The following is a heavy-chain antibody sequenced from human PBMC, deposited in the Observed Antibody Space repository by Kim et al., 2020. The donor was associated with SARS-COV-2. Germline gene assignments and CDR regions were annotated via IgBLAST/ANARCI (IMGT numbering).Heavy chain of an antibody. D-gene: IGHD6-19*01. CDR3: AKDQGSGWSH. Sequence: GGTYYADSVKGRFTIYRANTKNTLYLQMNSLRAEDTAVYYCAKDQGSGWSHWGQGTLVTVSS. J-gene: IGHJ4*02. V-gene: IGHV3-23*01. CDR2: GGT.